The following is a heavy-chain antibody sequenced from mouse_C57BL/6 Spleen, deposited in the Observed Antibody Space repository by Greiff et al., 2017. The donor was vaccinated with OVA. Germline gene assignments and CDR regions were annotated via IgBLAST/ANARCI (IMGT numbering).Heavy chain of an antibody. Sequence: VHVKQSGPELVKPGASVKISCKASGYSFTDYNMNWVKQSNGKSLEWIGVINPNYGTTSYNQKFKGKATLTVDQSSSTAYMQLTSLTSEDSAVYYCARGRITTKGFDYWGQGTTLTVSS. J-gene: IGHJ2*01. V-gene: IGHV1-39*01. D-gene: IGHD1-1*01. CDR2: INPNYGTT. CDR1: GYSFTDYN. CDR3: ARGRITTKGFDY.